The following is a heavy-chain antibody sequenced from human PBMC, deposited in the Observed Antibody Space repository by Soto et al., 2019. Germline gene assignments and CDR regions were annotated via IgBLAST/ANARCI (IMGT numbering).Heavy chain of an antibody. D-gene: IGHD2-8*01. J-gene: IGHJ6*02. CDR1: GYSFTDYH. Sequence: ASVKVSCKASGYSFTDYHIHWVRQAPGKGLEWLGRINPKSGGTSTAQKFQGWVTMTTDTSVSTASMELTRLTSDDTAIYYCARGDSTDCSNGVCSFFYNHDMDVWGQGTTVTVSS. CDR2: INPKSGGT. V-gene: IGHV1-2*04. CDR3: ARGDSTDCSNGVCSFFYNHDMDV.